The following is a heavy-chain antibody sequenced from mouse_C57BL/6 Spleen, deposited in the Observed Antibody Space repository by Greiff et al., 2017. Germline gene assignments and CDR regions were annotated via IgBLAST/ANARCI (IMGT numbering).Heavy chain of an antibody. J-gene: IGHJ1*03. CDR3: AREVNYYGSSYGYFDV. CDR2: IYPGDGDT. Sequence: QVQLQQSGAELVKPGASVKISCKASGYAFSSYWMNWVKQRPGKGLEWIGQIYPGDGDTNYNGKFKGKATLTADKSSRTAYMQLSSLTSEDSAVYFCAREVNYYGSSYGYFDVGGTGTTVTVSS. V-gene: IGHV1-80*01. D-gene: IGHD1-1*01. CDR1: GYAFSSYW.